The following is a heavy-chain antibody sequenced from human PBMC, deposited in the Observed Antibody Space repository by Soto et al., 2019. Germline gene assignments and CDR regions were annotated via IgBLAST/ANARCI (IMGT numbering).Heavy chain of an antibody. Sequence: GASVKVSCKASGYTFTRYGISWVRQAPGQGLEWMGWISAYNGNTNYAQKLQGRVTMTTDTSTSTAYMELRSLRSDDTAVYYCARDVYRYCSAGSCSDAFGIWGHGTMVTV. J-gene: IGHJ3*02. D-gene: IGHD2-15*01. CDR3: ARDVYRYCSAGSCSDAFGI. CDR2: ISAYNGNT. CDR1: GYTFTRYG. V-gene: IGHV1-18*01.